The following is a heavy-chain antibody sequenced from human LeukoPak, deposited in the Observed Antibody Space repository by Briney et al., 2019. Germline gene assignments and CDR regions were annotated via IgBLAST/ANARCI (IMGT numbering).Heavy chain of an antibody. V-gene: IGHV3-20*04. CDR3: ARLFSSSWYNWFDP. D-gene: IGHD6-13*01. CDR2: INWNGGST. CDR1: GFTFDDYG. Sequence: PRGSLRLSCAASGFTFDDYGMSWVRQAPGKGLEWVSGINWNGGSTGYADSVKGRFTISRDNAKNSLYLQMNSLRAEDTALYYCARLFSSSWYNWFDPWGQGTLVTVSS. J-gene: IGHJ5*02.